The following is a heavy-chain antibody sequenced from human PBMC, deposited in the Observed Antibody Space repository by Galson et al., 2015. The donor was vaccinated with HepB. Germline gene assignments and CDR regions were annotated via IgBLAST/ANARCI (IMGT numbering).Heavy chain of an antibody. CDR1: GFTFSDSS. Sequence: SLRLSCAASGFTFSDSSIHWVRQASGKGLEWVCRIRSKANDYATAYSASLKGRFTISRADSKNTAYLHMKGLKTEDMAVYYCTRLGDFSEYSDSWGQGTLATVSS. CDR2: IRSKANDYAT. J-gene: IGHJ4*02. V-gene: IGHV3-73*01. D-gene: IGHD6-6*01. CDR3: TRLGDFSEYSDS.